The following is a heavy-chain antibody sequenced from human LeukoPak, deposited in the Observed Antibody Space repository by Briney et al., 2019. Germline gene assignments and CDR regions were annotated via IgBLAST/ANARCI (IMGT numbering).Heavy chain of an antibody. CDR3: ARQSIVPTIPFDY. CDR1: GYTFTGHY. V-gene: IGHV1-2*02. Sequence: ASVKVSCKASGYTFTGHYMHWVRQAPGQGLEWMAWISPISGDTNSAQRFQGRVTMTRDTSINTVYLDLRRLTSDDTAVYYCARQSIVPTIPFDYWGQGTLVTVSS. J-gene: IGHJ4*02. CDR2: ISPISGDT. D-gene: IGHD5-12*01.